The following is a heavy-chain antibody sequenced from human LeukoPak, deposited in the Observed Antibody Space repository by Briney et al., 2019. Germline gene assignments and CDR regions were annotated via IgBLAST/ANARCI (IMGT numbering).Heavy chain of an antibody. V-gene: IGHV4-34*01. J-gene: IGHJ5*02. D-gene: IGHD3-3*01. Sequence: PSETLSLTCAVYGGSFSGYYWSWIRQPPGKGLEWIGEINHSGSTNYNPSLKSRATISVDTSKNQFSLKLSSVTAADTAVYYCARGSYYDFWSGYYGESNWFDPWGQGTLVTVSS. CDR1: GGSFSGYY. CDR3: ARGSYYDFWSGYYGESNWFDP. CDR2: INHSGST.